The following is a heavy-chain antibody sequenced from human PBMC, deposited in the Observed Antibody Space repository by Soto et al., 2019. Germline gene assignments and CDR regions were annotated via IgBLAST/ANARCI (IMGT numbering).Heavy chain of an antibody. CDR2: IIPIFGTA. CDR3: ARDRSSWYAGRWFDP. D-gene: IGHD6-13*01. J-gene: IGHJ5*02. CDR1: GGTFSSYA. Sequence: SVKVSCKASGGTFSSYAISWVRQAPGQGLEWMGGIIPIFGTANYAQKFQGRVTITADKSTSTAYMELSSLRSEDTAVYYCARDRSSWYAGRWFDPWGQGTLVTVSS. V-gene: IGHV1-69*06.